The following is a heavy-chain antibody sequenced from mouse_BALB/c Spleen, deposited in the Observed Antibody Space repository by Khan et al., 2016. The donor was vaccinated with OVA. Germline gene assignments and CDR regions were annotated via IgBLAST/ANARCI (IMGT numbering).Heavy chain of an antibody. CDR2: INPSNGDT. J-gene: IGHJ3*01. D-gene: IGHD2-1*01. V-gene: IGHV1S81*02. CDR3: ARSGYGNPFAY. Sequence: QVQLQQPGAELVKPGALVKISCKASGYTFTSFYMYWVKQRPGQGLEWIGGINPSNGDTHFYEKFKSKATLTVDKSSTTAYMQFSSLTSEDSAVYYCARSGYGNPFAYWGQGTLVTVSA. CDR1: GYTFTSFY.